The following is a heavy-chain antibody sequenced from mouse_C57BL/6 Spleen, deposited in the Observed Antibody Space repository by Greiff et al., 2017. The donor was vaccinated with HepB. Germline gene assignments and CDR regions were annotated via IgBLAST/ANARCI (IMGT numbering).Heavy chain of an antibody. CDR3: VRLLWYPHYYAMDY. V-gene: IGHV10-1*01. D-gene: IGHD2-1*01. J-gene: IGHJ4*01. Sequence: EVQLVESGGGLVQPKGSLKLSCAASGFSFNTYAMNWVRQAPGKGLEWVARIRSKSNNYATYYADSVKDRFTISRDDSESMLYLQMNNLKTEDTAMYYCVRLLWYPHYYAMDYWGQGTSVTVSS. CDR2: IRSKSNNYAT. CDR1: GFSFNTYA.